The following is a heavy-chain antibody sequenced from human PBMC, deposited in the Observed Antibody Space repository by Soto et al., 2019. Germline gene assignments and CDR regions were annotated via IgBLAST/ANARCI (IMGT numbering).Heavy chain of an antibody. CDR3: ARHGTLLIDY. CDR1: GGSITNTSYY. V-gene: IGHV4-39*01. Sequence: PGPRVSSETRSLTCRVSGGSITNTSYYWGWIRQPPGKGLEWIGSIYYSGSTYYNPSLKSRVTISVDTSKNHFSLKLSSVTAADTAVYYCARHGTLLIDYWGQGTLVTVS. CDR2: IYYSGST. J-gene: IGHJ4*02. D-gene: IGHD1-26*01.